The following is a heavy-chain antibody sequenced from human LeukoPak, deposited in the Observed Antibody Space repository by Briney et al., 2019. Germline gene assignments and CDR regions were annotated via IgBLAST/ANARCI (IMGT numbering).Heavy chain of an antibody. CDR2: IIPIFGTA. V-gene: IGHV1-69*01. J-gene: IGHJ4*02. D-gene: IGHD3-10*01. CDR1: GGTFSSYA. Sequence: SVKVSCKASGGTFSSYAISWVRQAPGQGLEWMGGIIPIFGTANYAQKFQGRVTITADESTSTAYMELSSLRSEDTAVYYCARVIQYYGPGSLRFDYWGQGTLVTVSS. CDR3: ARVIQYYGPGSLRFDY.